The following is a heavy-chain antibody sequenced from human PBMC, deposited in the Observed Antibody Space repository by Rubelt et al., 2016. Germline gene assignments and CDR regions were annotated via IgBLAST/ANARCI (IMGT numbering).Heavy chain of an antibody. V-gene: IGHV1-3*01. J-gene: IGHJ4*02. D-gene: IGHD4-17*01. CDR3: ARANHGDYEDY. CDR1: GYTFTNYG. Sequence: QVQLVQSGAEVKKPGASVKVSCKDSGYTFTNYGMHWVRQAPGQRLEWMGWIDAGNGDTKYSQKLKDRVSITRDASANTAYMALSSMSSEDTAVYYCARANHGDYEDYWGQGTLVTVSS. CDR2: IDAGNGDT.